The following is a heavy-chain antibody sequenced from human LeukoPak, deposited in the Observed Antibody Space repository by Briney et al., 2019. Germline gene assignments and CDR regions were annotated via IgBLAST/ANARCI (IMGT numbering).Heavy chain of an antibody. V-gene: IGHV1-46*01. CDR2: INPSGGST. J-gene: IGHJ4*02. CDR1: GYTFTSYY. CDR3: ATGSYRLRSPFDY. Sequence: ASVKVSCKASGYTFTSYYMHWVRQAPGQGLEWMGIINPSGGSTSYAQKFQGRVTITADKSTSTAYMELSSLRSEDTAVYDCATGSYRLRSPFDYWGQGTLVTVSS. D-gene: IGHD1-26*01.